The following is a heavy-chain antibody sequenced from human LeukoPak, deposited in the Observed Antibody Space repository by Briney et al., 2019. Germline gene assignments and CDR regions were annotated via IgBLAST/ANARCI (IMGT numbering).Heavy chain of an antibody. CDR2: ISSSSSYI. Sequence: GGSLRLSCAASGFTFSSYSMNWVRQAPGKGLEWVSSISSSSSYIYYADSVKGRFTTSRDNAKNSLYLQMNSLRAEDTAVYYCATLNGPLFEYWGQGTLVTVSS. V-gene: IGHV3-21*01. CDR3: ATLNGPLFEY. D-gene: IGHD2-8*01. J-gene: IGHJ4*02. CDR1: GFTFSSYS.